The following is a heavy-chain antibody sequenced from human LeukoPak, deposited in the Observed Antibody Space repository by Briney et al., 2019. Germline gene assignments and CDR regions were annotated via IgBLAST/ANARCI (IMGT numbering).Heavy chain of an antibody. CDR1: GFTFSSYA. CDR2: ISSNGGST. CDR3: ARAKIRDILTGFTNWFDP. Sequence: GGSLRLSCAASGFTFSSYAMHWVRQAPGKGLEYVSAISSNGGSTYYANSVKGRFTISRDNSKNTLYLQMGSLRAEDTAVYYCARAKIRDILTGFTNWFDPWGQGTLVTVSS. V-gene: IGHV3-64*01. J-gene: IGHJ5*02. D-gene: IGHD3-9*01.